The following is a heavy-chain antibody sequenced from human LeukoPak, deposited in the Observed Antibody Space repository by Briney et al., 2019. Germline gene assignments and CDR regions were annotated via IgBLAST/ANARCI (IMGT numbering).Heavy chain of an antibody. V-gene: IGHV3-48*02. J-gene: IGHJ5*02. CDR2: ISSSSKI. Sequence: GGSLRLSCAASGFTFSSYAMAWVRQTPGKGLEWLSYISSSSKINYADSVKGRFPISRDNAKNSLYLQMNSLRDEDTAVYYCARSANPGVHDFDPWGQGTLVTVSS. CDR3: ARSANPGVHDFDP. CDR1: GFTFSSYA. D-gene: IGHD6-6*01.